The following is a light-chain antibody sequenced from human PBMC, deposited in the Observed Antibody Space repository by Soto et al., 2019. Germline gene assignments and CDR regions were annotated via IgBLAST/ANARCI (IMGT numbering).Light chain of an antibody. CDR1: SSDVGAYDY. V-gene: IGLV2-8*01. J-gene: IGLJ2*01. CDR2: EVS. Sequence: QSVLTQPPSASGSPGQSVTISCTGTSSDVGAYDYVSWYQQHPGKAPKLMIYEVSQRPSGVPDRFSGSKSGNTASLTISGLQAEDEGDYYCSSFACINNLLFGGGTKLTVL. CDR3: SSFACINNLL.